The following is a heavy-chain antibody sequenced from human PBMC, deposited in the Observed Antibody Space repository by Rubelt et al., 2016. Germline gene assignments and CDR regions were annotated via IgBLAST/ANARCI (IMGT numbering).Heavy chain of an antibody. D-gene: IGHD3-10*01. J-gene: IGHJ4*02. CDR1: GGSFSGYY. V-gene: IGHV4-34*01. CDR2: INQSGST. CDR3: AGRGVSGYVDS. Sequence: QVQLQQWGAGLLKPSETLSLTCAVYGGSFSGYYWTWIRQPPGKGLEWIGEINQSGSTNYNPSLKSRVTVSVDTSKNPFSWKPSSGTAAETAVYYCAGRGVSGYVDSWGQGTLVTVSS.